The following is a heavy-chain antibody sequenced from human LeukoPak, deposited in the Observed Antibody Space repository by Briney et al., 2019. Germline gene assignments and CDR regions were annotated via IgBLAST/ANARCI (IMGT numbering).Heavy chain of an antibody. CDR1: GGSLSGHY. CDR3: ASRSYSSYYYGIDL. Sequence: SETLSPTCAVHGGSLSGHYWNWIRQPPGKGLEWIGQIHHSGNTNYNPSLKSRVTISVDTSKNQFSLKLSSVTAADTAVYYCASRSYSSYYYGIDLWGQGTTVTVSS. J-gene: IGHJ6*02. CDR2: IHHSGNT. V-gene: IGHV4-34*01.